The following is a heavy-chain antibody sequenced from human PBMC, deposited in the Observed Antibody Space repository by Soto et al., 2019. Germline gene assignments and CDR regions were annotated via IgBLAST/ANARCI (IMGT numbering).Heavy chain of an antibody. CDR1: GYTFTSYG. D-gene: IGHD2-2*01. J-gene: IGHJ6*02. CDR2: ISAYNGNT. CDR3: ARDHDIVLVPAATRLLPNMDV. Sequence: QVQLVQSGAEVKKPGASVKVSCKASGYTFTSYGISWVRQAPGQGLEWMGWISAYNGNTNYAQKLQGRVTMTTDTSTSTAYMELRSLRSDDTAVYYFARDHDIVLVPAATRLLPNMDVWGQGTTVTVSS. V-gene: IGHV1-18*01.